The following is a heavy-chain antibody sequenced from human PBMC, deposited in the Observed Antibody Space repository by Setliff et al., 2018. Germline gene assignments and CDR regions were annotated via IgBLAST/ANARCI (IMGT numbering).Heavy chain of an antibody. CDR3: ARRSTYYNFWSGYWDY. CDR1: GGSISSGGYY. J-gene: IGHJ4*02. V-gene: IGHV4-31*03. CDR2: IYYSGST. D-gene: IGHD3-3*01. Sequence: PSETLSLTCTVSGGSISSGGYYWSWIRQHPGKGLEWIGYIYYSGSTYYNPSLKSRVAISVDTSKNQFSLKLSSVTAADTAVYYCARRSTYYNFWSGYWDYWGQGTLVTVSS.